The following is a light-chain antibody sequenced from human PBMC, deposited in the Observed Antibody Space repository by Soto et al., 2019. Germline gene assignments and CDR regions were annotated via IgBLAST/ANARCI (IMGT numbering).Light chain of an antibody. Sequence: QSVLTQPPSASGTPGQRVTISCSGSSSNIGSKTVNWYQQLPGTVPKLLIDNSYQRPSGVPDRFYASKSGTSASLAISGLQSEDEADYYCSLWDASLNGYVFGTGTKVTVL. CDR3: SLWDASLNGYV. J-gene: IGLJ1*01. CDR1: SSNIGSKT. CDR2: NSY. V-gene: IGLV1-44*01.